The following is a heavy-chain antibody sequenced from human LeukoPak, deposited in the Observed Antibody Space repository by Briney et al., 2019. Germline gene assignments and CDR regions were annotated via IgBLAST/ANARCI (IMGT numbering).Heavy chain of an antibody. J-gene: IGHJ4*02. V-gene: IGHV3-30*01. CDR3: ARPAAAGSI. CDR1: GFTFSSYA. CDR2: ISYDGSNK. D-gene: IGHD6-13*01. Sequence: GRSLRLSCAASGFTFSSYAMHWVRQAPGKGLEWVAVISYDGSNKYYADSVKGRFTISRDNSKNTLYLQMNSLRAEGTAVYYCARPAAAGSIWGQGTLVTVSS.